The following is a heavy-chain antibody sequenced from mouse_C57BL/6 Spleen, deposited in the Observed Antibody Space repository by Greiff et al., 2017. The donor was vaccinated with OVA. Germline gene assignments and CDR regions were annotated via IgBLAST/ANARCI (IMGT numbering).Heavy chain of an antibody. CDR3: ARSLYGSSYGY. J-gene: IGHJ2*01. CDR2: IRNKANGYTT. CDR1: GFTFTDYY. Sequence: EVMLVESGGGLVQPGGSLSLSCAASGFTFTDYYMSWVRQPPGKALEWLGFIRNKANGYTTEYSASVKGRFTISRDNSQSILYLQMNALRAEDSATYYCARSLYGSSYGYWGQGTTLTVSS. V-gene: IGHV7-3*01. D-gene: IGHD1-1*01.